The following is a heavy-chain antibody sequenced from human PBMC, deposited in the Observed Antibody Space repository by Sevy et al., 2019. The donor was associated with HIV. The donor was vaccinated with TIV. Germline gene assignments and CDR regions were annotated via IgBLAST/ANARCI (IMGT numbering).Heavy chain of an antibody. CDR1: GGSFSTNH. CDR2: INDSGST. D-gene: IGHD2-2*01. Sequence: SETLSLTCAVYGGSFSTNHWSWVRQSPGKGLQYIGEINDSGSTYYNPSFKSRVIMSVDTSRNQFSLNLRFVTAAATAVYFCARGRSRFQIPGFYGMDVWGQGTTVTVSS. CDR3: ARGRSRFQIPGFYGMDV. V-gene: IGHV4-34*01. J-gene: IGHJ6*02.